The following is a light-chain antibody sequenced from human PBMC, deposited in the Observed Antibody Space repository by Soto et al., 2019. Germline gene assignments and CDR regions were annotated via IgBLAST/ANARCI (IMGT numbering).Light chain of an antibody. J-gene: IGKJ4*01. Sequence: EIVLTQSPATLSQSPGDRATLSCGASQSVRSSYVAWYQQKAGLAPRLLIYDGSSRASGIPDRFSGSGSGTDFTLTIGRLEPEYFAVYYCQQYDNSAPLSFGGGTKVEMK. CDR2: DGS. CDR3: QQYDNSAPLS. CDR1: QSVRSSY. V-gene: IGKV3D-20*01.